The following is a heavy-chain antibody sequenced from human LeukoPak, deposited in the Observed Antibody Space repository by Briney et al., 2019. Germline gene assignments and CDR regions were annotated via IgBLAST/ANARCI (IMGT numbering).Heavy chain of an antibody. V-gene: IGHV1-69*01. Sequence: ASVTVSCKASGGTFSSYAISWVRQAPGQGLEWMGGIIPIFGTANYAQKFQGRVTITADESTSTAYMELSSLRSEDTAVYYCAVAIADAFDIWGQGTMVTVSS. D-gene: IGHD2-15*01. J-gene: IGHJ3*02. CDR3: AVAIADAFDI. CDR2: IIPIFGTA. CDR1: GGTFSSYA.